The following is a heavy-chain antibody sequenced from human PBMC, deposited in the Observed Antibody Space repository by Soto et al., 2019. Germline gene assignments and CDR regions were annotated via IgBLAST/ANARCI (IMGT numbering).Heavy chain of an antibody. J-gene: IGHJ4*02. D-gene: IGHD6-19*01. V-gene: IGHV4-39*01. CDR2: IFYSGST. CDR3: ATQRHWLGVLDY. CDR1: GDSINNSGFY. Sequence: QLQLQESGPGLVKPSETLSLTCTVSGDSINNSGFYWGWIRQPPGKGLEWIGSIFYSGSTYYNSSLESRVTMSVDTSKIQFSLKLSSVTAADTAVYSCATQRHWLGVLDYWGQGTLVPVSS.